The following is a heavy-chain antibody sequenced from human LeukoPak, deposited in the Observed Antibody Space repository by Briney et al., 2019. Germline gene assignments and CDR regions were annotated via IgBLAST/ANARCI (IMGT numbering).Heavy chain of an antibody. J-gene: IGHJ6*03. V-gene: IGHV3-23*01. D-gene: IGHD5-24*01. CDR3: AKGGAATMRDGYNYYYYYMEV. Sequence: GGSLRLSCAASGITFSSHAMSWVRQAPGKGLEWVSLISGSGGHTYYGDSVKGRFTISRDNSTNRLYLQMNSLRPEDTAVYYCAKGGAATMRDGYNYYYYYMEVWGRGTPVTVSS. CDR2: ISGSGGHT. CDR1: GITFSSHA.